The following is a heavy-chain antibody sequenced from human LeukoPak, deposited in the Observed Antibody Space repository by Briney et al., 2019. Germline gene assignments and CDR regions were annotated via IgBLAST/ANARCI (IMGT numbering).Heavy chain of an antibody. D-gene: IGHD2-21*01. CDR1: GYTFTKYL. Sequence: ASVKVSCKTSGYTFTKYLIHWVRQAPGQGLEWMGTINPQGDITNYAQRFQGRITLTDDTSTSTVYMELSSLTSEDTAVYYCARPSYCVADNCGYWLDPWGPGTLVTVSS. V-gene: IGHV1-46*01. J-gene: IGHJ5*02. CDR2: INPQGDIT. CDR3: ARPSYCVADNCGYWLDP.